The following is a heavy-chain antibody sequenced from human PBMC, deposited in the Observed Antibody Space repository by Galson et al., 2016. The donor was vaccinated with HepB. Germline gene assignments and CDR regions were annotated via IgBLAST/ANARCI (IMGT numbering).Heavy chain of an antibody. Sequence: SLRLSCAASGFSFSGLWMNWVRQTPGKGLEWVAIIKQDGSEQKYVDSVKGRFTISRDNAKNSVYLQMNSLRGEDTAVYYCVGGAGWLPDYWGQGTLVIVSS. D-gene: IGHD6-19*01. CDR1: GFSFSGLW. J-gene: IGHJ4*02. CDR3: VGGAGWLPDY. V-gene: IGHV3-7*03. CDR2: IKQDGSEQ.